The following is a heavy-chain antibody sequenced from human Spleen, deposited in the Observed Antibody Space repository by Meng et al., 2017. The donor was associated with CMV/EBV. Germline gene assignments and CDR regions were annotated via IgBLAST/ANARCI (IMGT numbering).Heavy chain of an antibody. V-gene: IGHV1-18*01. J-gene: IGHJ4*02. CDR2: IGTYNGNT. D-gene: IGHD5-12*01. Sequence: ASVKVSCKASGYTFTSYGISWVRQAPGQGLEWMGWIGTYNGNTNYAQNLQGRVTLTTDTSTSTVYMEVRSLRSDDTAVYYCARDFSGGYDCFDYWGQGTLVTVS. CDR1: GYTFTSYG. CDR3: ARDFSGGYDCFDY.